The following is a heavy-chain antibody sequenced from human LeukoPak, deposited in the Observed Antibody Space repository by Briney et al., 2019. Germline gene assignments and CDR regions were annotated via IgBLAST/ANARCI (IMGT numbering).Heavy chain of an antibody. CDR1: GFTFSKYW. CDR2: IKPDGSEK. CDR3: AREIVY. Sequence: GGSLRPSCAVSGFTFSKYWMNWVRQAPGKGLEWVANIKPDGSEKYYVDSVKGRFTISRDNAKNSLYLQMNSLRAEDTAVYYCAREIVYWGQGTLVTVSS. J-gene: IGHJ4*02. D-gene: IGHD2-15*01. V-gene: IGHV3-7*01.